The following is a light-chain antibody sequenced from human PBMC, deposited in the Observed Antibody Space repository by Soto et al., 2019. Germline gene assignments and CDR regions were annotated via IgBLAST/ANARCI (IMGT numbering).Light chain of an antibody. V-gene: IGKV1-39*01. CDR2: AAS. CDR3: QQSFNTPRT. CDR1: QSISNY. Sequence: DIQMTQSPSSLSASVGDRVTISCRAGQSISNYLNWYQQKPGKAPKLLIYAASSLQSGVPSRFSGSGSGTDFTLTISSLQPEDFATYYCQQSFNTPRTFGQGTKVDIK. J-gene: IGKJ1*01.